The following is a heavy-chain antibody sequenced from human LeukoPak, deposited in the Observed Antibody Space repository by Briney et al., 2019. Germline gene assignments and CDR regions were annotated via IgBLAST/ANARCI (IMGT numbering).Heavy chain of an antibody. CDR2: INPNSGGT. D-gene: IGHD3-10*01. CDR3: AREDYGSGSYDY. Sequence: VASVKVSCKASGYTFTSYYMHWVRQAPGQGLEWMGWINPNSGGTNYAQKFQGRVTMTRDTSISTAYMELSRLRSDDTAVYYCAREDYGSGSYDYWGQGTLVTVSS. J-gene: IGHJ4*02. V-gene: IGHV1-2*02. CDR1: GYTFTSYY.